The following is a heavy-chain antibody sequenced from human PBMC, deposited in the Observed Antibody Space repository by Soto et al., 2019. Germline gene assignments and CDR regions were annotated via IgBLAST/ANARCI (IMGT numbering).Heavy chain of an antibody. D-gene: IGHD3-10*01. CDR2: IYYSGST. V-gene: IGHV4-39*01. CDR1: GGSISSSSYY. CDR3: ARRLFRGLIPSNSSYLAV. J-gene: IGHJ6*03. Sequence: SETLSLTCTVSGGSISSSSYYWGWIRQPPGKGLEWIGSIYYSGSTYYNPSLKSRVTVSVDTSKNQFSLKLSSVTAADTAVYYCARRLFRGLIPSNSSYLAVGGKGPTVTVS.